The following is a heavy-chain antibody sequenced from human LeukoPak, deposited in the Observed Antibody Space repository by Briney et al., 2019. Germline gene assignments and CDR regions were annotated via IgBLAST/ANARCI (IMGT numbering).Heavy chain of an antibody. CDR1: GFTFSSYW. CDR2: IKQDGSEK. D-gene: IGHD6-19*01. Sequence: GGSLRLSCAASGFTFSSYWMSWVRQAPGKGLEWVANIKQDGSEKYYVDSVKGRFTISRDNAKNSLYLQMNSLRAEDTALYYCARDLTGYSSGPTGYWGQGTLVTVSS. V-gene: IGHV3-7*01. CDR3: ARDLTGYSSGPTGY. J-gene: IGHJ4*02.